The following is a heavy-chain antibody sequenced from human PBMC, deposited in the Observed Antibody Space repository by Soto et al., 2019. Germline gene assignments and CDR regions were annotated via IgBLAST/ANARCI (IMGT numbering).Heavy chain of an antibody. D-gene: IGHD2-2*01. V-gene: IGHV5-10-1*01. CDR3: ATNFRYCSSTSCPVDY. J-gene: IGHJ4*02. CDR2: IDPSDSYT. Sequence: PGESLKISCKGSGYSFTIYWISWVRQMPGKGLEWMGRIDPSDSYTNYSPSFQGHVTISADKSISTAYLQWSSLKASDTAMYYCATNFRYCSSTSCPVDYWGQGTLVTVSS. CDR1: GYSFTIYW.